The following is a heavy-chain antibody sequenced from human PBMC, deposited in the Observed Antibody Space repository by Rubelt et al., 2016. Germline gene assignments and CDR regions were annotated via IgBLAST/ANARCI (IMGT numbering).Heavy chain of an antibody. CDR3: ARGLFPGIAGLCC. CDR1: GGSISNYY. D-gene: IGHD6-13*01. V-gene: IGHV4-59*12. CDR2: IYYSGSI. J-gene: IGHJ4*02. Sequence: ESGPGLVKPSETLSLTCTVSGGSISNYYWSWIRQPPGDGLEWIGYIYYSGSINYNPSLKSRVTISVDTSKNQFSLKLNSVTAADTAVYYCARGLFPGIAGLCCWGQGTLVTVSS.